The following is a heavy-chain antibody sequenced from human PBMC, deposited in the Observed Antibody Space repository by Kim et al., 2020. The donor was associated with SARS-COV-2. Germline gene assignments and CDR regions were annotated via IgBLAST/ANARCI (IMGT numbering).Heavy chain of an antibody. J-gene: IGHJ4*02. CDR3: ARDHQGGSTYSFYFDY. Sequence: GGSLRLSCAASGFTFSSYAMHWVRQAPGKGLEWVALIWYDGSNEYYEDSVKGRFTISRDNSKNTLYLQMNSLRGKDTAVYYCARDHQGGSTYSFYFDYWGQGTLVTVSS. CDR2: IWYDGSNE. V-gene: IGHV3-33*01. D-gene: IGHD2-15*01. CDR1: GFTFSSYA.